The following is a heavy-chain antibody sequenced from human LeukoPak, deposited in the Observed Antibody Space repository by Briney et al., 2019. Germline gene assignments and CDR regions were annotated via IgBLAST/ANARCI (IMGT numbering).Heavy chain of an antibody. CDR2: VYYSGST. D-gene: IGHD2-21*01. Sequence: PSRTLSLTCTVSGGSISSGDYYWGWIRQPPGKGLVWIWYVYYSGSTYYSPSLKSRVTISVDTSKNQFSLKLSSVTAADTAVYYCARWGGDPYCGGDCYYYFDYWGQGTLVTVSS. J-gene: IGHJ4*02. CDR3: ARWGGDPYCGGDCYYYFDY. CDR1: GGSISSGDYY. V-gene: IGHV4-30-4*08.